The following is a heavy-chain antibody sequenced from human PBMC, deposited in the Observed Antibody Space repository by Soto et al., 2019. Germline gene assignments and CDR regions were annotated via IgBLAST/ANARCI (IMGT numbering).Heavy chain of an antibody. CDR2: INHSGST. CDR1: GGSFRGYY. D-gene: IGHD2-21*01. J-gene: IGHJ1*01. V-gene: IGHV4-34*01. CDR3: ARGLLWWSAPYFQH. Sequence: PSQTLSLTCAVYGGSFRGYYWSWIRQPPGKGLEWIGEINHSGSTNYNPSLKSRVTISVDTSKNQFSLKLSSVTAADTAVYYCARGLLWWSAPYFQHWGQGTLVTVSS.